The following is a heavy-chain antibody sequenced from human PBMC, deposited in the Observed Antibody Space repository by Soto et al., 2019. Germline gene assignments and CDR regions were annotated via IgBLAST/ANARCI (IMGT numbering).Heavy chain of an antibody. CDR2: IYYSGST. Sequence: QLQLQESGPGLVKPSETLSLTCTVSGGSISSSSYYWGWIRQPPGKGLEWIGSIYYSGSTYYNPSLKSRVIISVDTSKNQFSRKLSSVTAADTAVYYCARSLIAAAGPLDYWAREPWSPSPQ. D-gene: IGHD6-13*01. J-gene: IGHJ4*02. CDR3: ARSLIAAAGPLDY. CDR1: GGSISSSSYY. V-gene: IGHV4-39*01.